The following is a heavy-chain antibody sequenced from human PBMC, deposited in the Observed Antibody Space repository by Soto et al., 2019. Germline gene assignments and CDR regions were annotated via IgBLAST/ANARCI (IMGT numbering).Heavy chain of an antibody. V-gene: IGHV4-39*07. CDR2: INHTGST. D-gene: IGHD3-3*01. CDR1: GGSVSNSDYY. CDR3: ARGREIFGAVTPFEY. J-gene: IGHJ4*02. Sequence: SETLSLTCTVSGGSVSNSDYYWGWVRQPPGKGLEWIGEINHTGSTKYNPSLKSRVTISLDTSKNQFSLSLRSVTAADTAVYYCARGREIFGAVTPFEYWGQGTQVTVSS.